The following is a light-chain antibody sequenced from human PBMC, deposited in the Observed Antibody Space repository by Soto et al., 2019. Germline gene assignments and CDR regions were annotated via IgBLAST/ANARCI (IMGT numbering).Light chain of an antibody. CDR2: EVT. Sequence: QSALTQPPSASGSPGQSVTISCTGTSSNVGGYDYVSWYQQHPGEAPKLMIYEVTKRPSGVPDRFSGSKCGNTASLTVSGLQAEDEADYYCSSYAGSNNFVFGTGTKVTVL. J-gene: IGLJ1*01. CDR1: SSNVGGYDY. V-gene: IGLV2-8*01. CDR3: SSYAGSNNFV.